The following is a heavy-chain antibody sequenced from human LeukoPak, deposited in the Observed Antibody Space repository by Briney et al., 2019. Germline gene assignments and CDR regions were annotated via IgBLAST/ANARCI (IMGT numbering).Heavy chain of an antibody. J-gene: IGHJ4*02. CDR2: ISAYNGNT. D-gene: IGHD3-22*01. Sequence: GASVRVSCKTSGYTFPSYGISWVRQAPGQGLEWMGGISAYNGNTNYAQKLQDRVTMTTDTSTSTAYMELRSLRSDDTAVYYCARGTYYYDSSGYPSDYWGQGTLVTVSS. CDR3: ARGTYYYDSSGYPSDY. CDR1: GYTFPSYG. V-gene: IGHV1-18*01.